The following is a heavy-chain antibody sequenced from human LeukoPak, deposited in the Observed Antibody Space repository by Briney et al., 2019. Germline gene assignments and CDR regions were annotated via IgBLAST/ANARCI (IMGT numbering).Heavy chain of an antibody. CDR1: GGSFSGYY. CDR2: INHSGST. CDR3: ARVRKQQLVLRNSGWFDP. J-gene: IGHJ5*02. V-gene: IGHV4-34*01. D-gene: IGHD6-13*01. Sequence: SETLSLTCAVYGGSFSGYYWSWIRQPPGKGLEWIGEINHSGSTNYNPSLKSRVTISVDTSKNQFSLKLSSVTAADTAVYYCARVRKQQLVLRNSGWFDPWGQGTLVIVSS.